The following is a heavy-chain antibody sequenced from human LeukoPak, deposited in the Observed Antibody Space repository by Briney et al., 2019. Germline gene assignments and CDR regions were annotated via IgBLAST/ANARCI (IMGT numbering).Heavy chain of an antibody. CDR3: ARVSSGSYHDAFDI. Sequence: ASVKVSCKASGGTFSSYAISWVRQAPGQGLEWMGGIIPIFGTANYAQKFQGRVTITADKSTSTAYMELSSLRSEDTAVYYCARVSSGSYHDAFDIWGQGTMVTVSS. CDR1: GGTFSSYA. CDR2: IIPIFGTA. D-gene: IGHD1-26*01. J-gene: IGHJ3*02. V-gene: IGHV1-69*06.